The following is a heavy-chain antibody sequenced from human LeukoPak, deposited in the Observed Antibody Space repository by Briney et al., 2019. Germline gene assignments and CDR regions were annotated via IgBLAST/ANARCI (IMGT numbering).Heavy chain of an antibody. J-gene: IGHJ4*02. CDR1: GGYIITHN. CDR3: ARSTVVTPPDY. CDR2: IYYSGNT. Sequence: SETLSLTCSASGGYIITHNWNWIRQPPGKGLEWIGYIYYSGNTNYNPSLRSRVAISVDTSKNQFSLKLSSVTAADTAVYYCARSTVVTPPDYWGQGTLVTVSS. D-gene: IGHD4-23*01. V-gene: IGHV4-59*11.